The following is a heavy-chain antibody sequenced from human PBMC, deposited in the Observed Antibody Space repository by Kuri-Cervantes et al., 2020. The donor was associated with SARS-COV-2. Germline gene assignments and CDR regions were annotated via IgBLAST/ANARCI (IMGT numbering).Heavy chain of an antibody. V-gene: IGHV4-59*12. CDR2: SYYSGST. CDR1: GASISSYY. CDR3: ARRQVVRHLDWSSELSYRYYMDV. D-gene: IGHD3-9*01. Sequence: SETRSLTCTVSGASISSYYWSWVRQPPGKGLEWIGYSYYSGSTNYNPSLKSRVTISVDTSRNQFSLKLSSVTAADTAVYFCARRQVVRHLDWSSELSYRYYMDVWGKGTTVTVSS. J-gene: IGHJ6*04.